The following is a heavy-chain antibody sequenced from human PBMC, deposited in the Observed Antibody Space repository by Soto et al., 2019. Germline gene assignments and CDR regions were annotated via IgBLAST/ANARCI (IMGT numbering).Heavy chain of an antibody. D-gene: IGHD1-26*01. CDR1: GFSFSNYA. J-gene: IGHJ4*02. CDR3: AKDSWDLLLFSIFDY. Sequence: EVQLLESGGGLVQPGGSLRLSCAASGFSFSNYAMSWVRQAPGKGLEWVSGIDSSGDSPDYADSVKGRFTISRDNSKNTLYVQMNSLRVDDTAVYYCAKDSWDLLLFSIFDYWGQGTLVTVSS. V-gene: IGHV3-23*01. CDR2: IDSSGDSP.